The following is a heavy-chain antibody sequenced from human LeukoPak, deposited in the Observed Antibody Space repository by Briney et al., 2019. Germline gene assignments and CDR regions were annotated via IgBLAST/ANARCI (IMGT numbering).Heavy chain of an antibody. D-gene: IGHD3-10*01. CDR2: ISWNSGNI. V-gene: IGHV3-9*01. Sequence: LAGGSLRLSCAASGFTFDDYAMHWVRQAPGKGLEWVSGISWNSGNIDYADSVKGRFTISRDNAKNSLYLQMNSLRAEDTALYYCAKDVYYGSGSPYYGMDVWGQGTTVTVSS. CDR1: GFTFDDYA. CDR3: AKDVYYGSGSPYYGMDV. J-gene: IGHJ6*02.